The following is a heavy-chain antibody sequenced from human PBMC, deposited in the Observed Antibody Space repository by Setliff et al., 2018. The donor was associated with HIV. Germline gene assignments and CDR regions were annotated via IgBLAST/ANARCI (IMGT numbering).Heavy chain of an antibody. Sequence: GGSLRLSCVASGFTFSTYSMNWVRQAPGKGLEWVSYIRSSSRTIYYADSVKGRFTISRDNAKNSLYLQMNSLRAEDTAVYYCARESPYDTSGYYFGAFGIWGQGTMVTVSS. V-gene: IGHV3-48*04. CDR2: IRSSSRTI. D-gene: IGHD3-22*01. CDR1: GFTFSTYS. J-gene: IGHJ3*02. CDR3: ARESPYDTSGYYFGAFGI.